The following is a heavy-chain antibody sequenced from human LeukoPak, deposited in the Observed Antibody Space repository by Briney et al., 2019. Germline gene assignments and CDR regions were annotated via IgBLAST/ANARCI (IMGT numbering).Heavy chain of an antibody. J-gene: IGHJ3*02. CDR2: IYHSGST. CDR3: ARDHDYDYVWGSYGGKNAFDI. V-gene: IGHV4-38-2*02. D-gene: IGHD3-16*01. CDR1: GYSISSGYY. Sequence: ETLSLTCTVSGYSISSGYYWGWIRQPPGKGLEWIGSIYHSGSTYYIPSLKSRVTISVDTSKNQFSLKLSSVTAADTAVYYCARDHDYDYVWGSYGGKNAFDIWGQGTMVTVSS.